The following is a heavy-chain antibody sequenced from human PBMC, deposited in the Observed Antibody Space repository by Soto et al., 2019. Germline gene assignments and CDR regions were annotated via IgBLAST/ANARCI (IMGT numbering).Heavy chain of an antibody. CDR2: IYPGDSDT. V-gene: IGHV5-51*01. D-gene: IGHD1-26*01. Sequence: GESLKISCKGSGYSFTGYWIGWVRQMPGKGLEWMGIIYPGDSDTRYSPSFQGQVTISADKSISTAYLQWSSLKASDTAMYYCARLFDQWAGPPLIEDGMDVWGQGTTVTVSS. CDR1: GYSFTGYW. J-gene: IGHJ6*02. CDR3: ARLFDQWAGPPLIEDGMDV.